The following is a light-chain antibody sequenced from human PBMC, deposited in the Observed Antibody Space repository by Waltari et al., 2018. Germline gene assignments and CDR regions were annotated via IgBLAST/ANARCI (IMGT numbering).Light chain of an antibody. CDR3: MQTKQFPWT. CDR1: QSLLSPYGKTY. J-gene: IGKJ1*01. Sequence: IVMTQTPVSLSVTPGQSASTSCKSSQSLLSPYGKTYFYWYLQKAGQPPQLLIYEISKRFSGVPDRFSGSGSGTDFTLKISRVEAEDVGVYYCMQTKQFPWTLGQGTKVEVK. V-gene: IGKV2D-29*01. CDR2: EIS.